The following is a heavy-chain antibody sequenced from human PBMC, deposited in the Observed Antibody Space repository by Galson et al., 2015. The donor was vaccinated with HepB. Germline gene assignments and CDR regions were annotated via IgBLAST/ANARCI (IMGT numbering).Heavy chain of an antibody. Sequence: QSGAEVKKPGESLKISCRDSRYTFTNYWIGWVRQMPGKGLEWMGLIYPGDSGTRYSPSFQGQVTISADKSISTAYLQWSSLKASDTAMYYCARQIRRGSSSFNWFDPWGQGTLVTVSS. D-gene: IGHD6-6*01. CDR3: ARQIRRGSSSFNWFDP. CDR1: RYTFTNYW. J-gene: IGHJ5*02. CDR2: IYPGDSGT. V-gene: IGHV5-51*01.